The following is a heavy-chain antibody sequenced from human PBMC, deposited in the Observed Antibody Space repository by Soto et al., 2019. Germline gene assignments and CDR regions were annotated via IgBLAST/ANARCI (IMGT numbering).Heavy chain of an antibody. CDR2: IIGGGGRT. J-gene: IGHJ6*02. CDR1: EFTLTFFA. Sequence: EVQLLESGEALVKPGGSLGPPWAPFEFTLTFFAINWVPRLPGKGLDWVQLIIGGGGRTYYADSVKGRFTMSRDNSKNTLYLQMNSLRAEDTAVYYCAKEVVVESAGRSHYYYYGLDVWGQGTTVTVSS. D-gene: IGHD2-2*01. V-gene: IGHV3-23*01. CDR3: AKEVVVESAGRSHYYYYGLDV.